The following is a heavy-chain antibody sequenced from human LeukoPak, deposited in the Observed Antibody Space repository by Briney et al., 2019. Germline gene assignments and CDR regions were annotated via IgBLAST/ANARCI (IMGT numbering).Heavy chain of an antibody. CDR2: IYHSGST. Sequence: PSETLSLTCTVSGYSISSGYYWGWIRQPPGKGLEWIGSIYHSGSTYYNPSLKSRVTISVDTSKNQFSLKLSSVTAADTAVYYCARVRLEYGFDYWAREPWSPSPQ. D-gene: IGHD1-1*01. J-gene: IGHJ4*02. CDR1: GYSISSGYY. V-gene: IGHV4-38-2*02. CDR3: ARVRLEYGFDY.